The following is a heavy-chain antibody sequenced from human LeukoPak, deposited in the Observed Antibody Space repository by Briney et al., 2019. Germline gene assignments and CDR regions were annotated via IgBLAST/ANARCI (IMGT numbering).Heavy chain of an antibody. Sequence: PGGSLRLSCAASGFTFKNYEMNWVRQAPGKGLEWVSYISSSGSPIYYADSMKGRFTISRDNAKNSLYLQMNSLRAEDTAVYYCARGPSVGSGWSPDYWGQGTLVTVSS. D-gene: IGHD6-19*01. V-gene: IGHV3-48*03. CDR2: ISSSGSPI. J-gene: IGHJ4*02. CDR3: ARGPSVGSGWSPDY. CDR1: GFTFKNYE.